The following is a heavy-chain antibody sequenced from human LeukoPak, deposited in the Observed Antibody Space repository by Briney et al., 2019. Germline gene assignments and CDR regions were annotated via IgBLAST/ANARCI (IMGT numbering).Heavy chain of an antibody. D-gene: IGHD3-10*01. V-gene: IGHV7-4-1*02. CDR3: ARRSMVQHLDV. J-gene: IGHJ6*04. CDR2: INTNTGNP. CDR1: GYTFRIHA. Sequence: ASVKVSCKASGYTFRIHAMNWVRQAPGQGLEWMGWINTNTGNPTYAQGFRGRFDFSLDTSVSTAYLQISNLKTEDTAVYYCARRSMVQHLDVWGKGTTVTVSS.